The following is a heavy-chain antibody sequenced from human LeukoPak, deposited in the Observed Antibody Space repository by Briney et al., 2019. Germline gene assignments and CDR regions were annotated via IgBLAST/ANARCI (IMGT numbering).Heavy chain of an antibody. D-gene: IGHD4/OR15-4a*01. Sequence: PGGSLRLSCAASGFTFSSYAMSWVRQAPGKGLVWVSRINSDGSSTNYADSVKGRFTISRDSSKNTLYLQMNSLRAEDTAVYYCARDPPAVRTNTYAWGQGTLVTVSS. CDR3: ARDPPAVRTNTYA. J-gene: IGHJ5*02. CDR1: GFTFSSYA. V-gene: IGHV3-74*01. CDR2: INSDGSST.